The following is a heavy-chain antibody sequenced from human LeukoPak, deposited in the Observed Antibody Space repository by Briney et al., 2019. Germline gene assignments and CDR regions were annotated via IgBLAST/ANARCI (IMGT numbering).Heavy chain of an antibody. CDR1: GFTFTNYW. CDR3: ARDRGGQQLDNWFDP. V-gene: IGHV3-7*01. D-gene: IGHD6-13*01. Sequence: GGSLRLSCAASGFTFTNYWMSWVRQAPGKGLELVANIKQDRSEKYYVDSVKGRFTISRDNAKNSLYLQMNSLRAEDTAVYYCARDRGGQQLDNWFDPWGQGTLVTVSS. J-gene: IGHJ5*02. CDR2: IKQDRSEK.